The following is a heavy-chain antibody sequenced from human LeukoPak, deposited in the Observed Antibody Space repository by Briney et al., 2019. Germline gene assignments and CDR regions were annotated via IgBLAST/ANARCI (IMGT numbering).Heavy chain of an antibody. V-gene: IGHV1-18*04. J-gene: IGHJ4*02. D-gene: IGHD6-13*01. CDR1: GYTLSGYG. CDR3: ARARGGQQLVHYDY. CDR2: ISANNGNT. Sequence: GASVKVSCKAFGYTLSGYGITWVRQVPGQGLEWMGWISANNGNTNYAQKIQGRVTMTTDTSTSTAYMELRSLRSDDTAVYYCARARGGQQLVHYDYWGQGTLVTVSS.